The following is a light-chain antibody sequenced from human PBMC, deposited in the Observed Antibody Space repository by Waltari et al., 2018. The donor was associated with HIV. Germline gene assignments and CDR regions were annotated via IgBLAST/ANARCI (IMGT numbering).Light chain of an antibody. J-gene: IGLJ2*01. CDR2: DVS. CDR1: SSDVGAYAY. CDR3: CSYASAYTVI. Sequence: QSALTQPRSVSGSPGQSVTISCTGTSSDVGAYAYVPWYQQHPGKAPKLIIYDVSQRPSGVPDRFSGAKSGDTASLTISGLQGEDEAEYYCCSYASAYTVILGGGTKLTVL. V-gene: IGLV2-11*01.